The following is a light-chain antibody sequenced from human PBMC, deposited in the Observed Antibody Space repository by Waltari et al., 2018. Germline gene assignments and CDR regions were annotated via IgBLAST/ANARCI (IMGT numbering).Light chain of an antibody. V-gene: IGKV3-20*01. CDR3: QQYGSSLGT. CDR1: QSGSSNY. CDR2: GAS. J-gene: IGKJ1*01. Sequence: EIVLPQSPGPLSLSPGERATLPCRASQSGSSNYLAWYQQKPGQAPRLLIYGASSRATGIPDRFIGSGSETDFTLTITRLEPEDFAMYYCQQYGSSLGTFGQGTKVEIK.